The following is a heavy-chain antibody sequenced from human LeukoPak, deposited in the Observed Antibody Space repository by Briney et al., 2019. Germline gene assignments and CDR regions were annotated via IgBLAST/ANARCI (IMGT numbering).Heavy chain of an antibody. CDR2: INHSGST. CDR3: ARGRSGGFWSGYYVYQGYYFDY. V-gene: IGHV4-39*07. Sequence: KPSETLSLTCTVSGGSITSSSYYWSWIRQPPGKGLEWIGEINHSGSTNYNPSLKSRVTISVDTSKNQFSLKLSSVTAADTAVYYCARGRSGGFWSGYYVYQGYYFDYWGQGTLVTVSS. J-gene: IGHJ4*02. D-gene: IGHD3-3*01. CDR1: GGSITSSSYY.